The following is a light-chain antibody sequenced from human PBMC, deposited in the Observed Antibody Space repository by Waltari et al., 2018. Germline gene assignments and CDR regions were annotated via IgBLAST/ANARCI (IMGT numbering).Light chain of an antibody. Sequence: EIVLTRSPGTLSLSPGERATLSCRASQSVGGTLAWYQQKPGQAPRLLMYGTSIRAPGTPDRLSGTGSGTDFSLTSSRLEPEDFAVYDCQHYVRLPATFGQGTKVEIK. CDR2: GTS. CDR1: QSVGGT. J-gene: IGKJ1*01. CDR3: QHYVRLPAT. V-gene: IGKV3-20*01.